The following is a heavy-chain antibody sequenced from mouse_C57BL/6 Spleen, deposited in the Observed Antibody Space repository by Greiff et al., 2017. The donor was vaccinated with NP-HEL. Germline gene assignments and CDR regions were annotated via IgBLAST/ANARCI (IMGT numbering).Heavy chain of an antibody. CDR1: GFNIKDDY. V-gene: IGHV14-4*01. J-gene: IGHJ2*01. Sequence: VQLQQSGAELVRPGASVKMSCTASGFNIKDDYMHWVKQRPEQGLEWIGWIDPENGDTEYASKFQGKATITADTSSNTAYLQLSSLTSEDTAVYYCTPIYYGNGGYWGQGTTLTVSS. CDR3: TPIYYGNGGY. D-gene: IGHD2-1*01. CDR2: IDPENGDT.